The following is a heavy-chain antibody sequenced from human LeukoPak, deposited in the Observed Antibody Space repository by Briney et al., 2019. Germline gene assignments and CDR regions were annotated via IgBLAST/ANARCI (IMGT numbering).Heavy chain of an antibody. V-gene: IGHV3-13*01. CDR1: GFTFSSYD. D-gene: IGHD6-25*01. Sequence: GGSLRLSCAASGFTFSSYDMHWVRHATGKGLEWVSGIGTAGDIYYSGSVKGRFTISRENAKSSLYLQMKSLRAGDTAVYYCARDRGRYYMDVWGKGTTVTISS. J-gene: IGHJ6*03. CDR2: IGTAGDI. CDR3: ARDRGRYYMDV.